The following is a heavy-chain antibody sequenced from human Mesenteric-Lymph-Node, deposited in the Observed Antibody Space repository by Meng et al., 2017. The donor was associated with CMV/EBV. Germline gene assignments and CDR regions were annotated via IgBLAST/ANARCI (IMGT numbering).Heavy chain of an antibody. V-gene: IGHV3-53*01. D-gene: IGHD1-26*01. CDR2: IYSGGST. Sequence: GESLKISCAASGFTFSSYSMNWVRQAPGKGLEWVSVIYSGGSTYYADSVKGRFTISRDNSKNTLYLQMNSLRAEDTAVYYCARLVGATSYYYYYGMDVWGQGTTVTVSS. CDR3: ARLVGATSYYYYYGMDV. CDR1: GFTFSSYS. J-gene: IGHJ6*02.